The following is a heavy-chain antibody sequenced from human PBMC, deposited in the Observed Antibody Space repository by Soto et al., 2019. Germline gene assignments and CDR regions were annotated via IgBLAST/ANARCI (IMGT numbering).Heavy chain of an antibody. V-gene: IGHV4-38-2*01. CDR3: ATSRKYYYGSGSYDYYYYGMDV. D-gene: IGHD3-10*01. J-gene: IGHJ6*02. CDR1: GYSISSGYY. CDR2: IYHSGST. Sequence: SETLSLTCAVSGYSISSGYYWGWIRQPPGKGLEWIGSIYHSGSTYYNPSLKSRVTISVDTSKNQFSLKPSSVTAADTAVYYCATSRKYYYGSGSYDYYYYGMDVWGQGTTVTVSS.